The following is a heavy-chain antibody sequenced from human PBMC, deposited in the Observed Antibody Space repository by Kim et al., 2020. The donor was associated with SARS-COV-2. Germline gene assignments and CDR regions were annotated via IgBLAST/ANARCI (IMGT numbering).Heavy chain of an antibody. CDR3: ARDLSLGRPGGFDY. Sequence: GGSLRLSCAASEFTFSRYSMNWVRHAPGKGLEWVSTISRNSDYIYYADSVEGRFTISRDNAKNSLYLQMNSLRADDTAMYYCARDLSLGRPGGFDYWGQG. J-gene: IGHJ4*02. D-gene: IGHD3-10*01. CDR1: EFTFSRYS. CDR2: ISRNSDYI. V-gene: IGHV3-21*01.